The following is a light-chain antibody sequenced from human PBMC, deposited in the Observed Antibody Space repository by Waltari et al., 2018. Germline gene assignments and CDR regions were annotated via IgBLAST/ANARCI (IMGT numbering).Light chain of an antibody. J-gene: IGKJ4*01. CDR3: QQYNDWPPLT. Sequence: EVVMTQSPATLSVSPGERVTLSCRASQSGRRFVAWYQQKPGQAPRLLIYGASNRATGIPARFSGSGSGTEFTLTISSLQSEDFAVYYCQQYNDWPPLTFGGGTKLEIK. V-gene: IGKV3-15*01. CDR2: GAS. CDR1: QSGRRF.